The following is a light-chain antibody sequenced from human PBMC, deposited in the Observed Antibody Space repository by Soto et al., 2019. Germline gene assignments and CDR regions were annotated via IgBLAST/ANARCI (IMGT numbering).Light chain of an antibody. CDR3: STNISRTSLRV. J-gene: IGLJ3*02. V-gene: IGLV2-14*01. CDR2: EVS. CDR1: SSDIGSYKY. Sequence: QSALTQPASVSGSPGQSIAISCTGTSSDIGSYKYVSWYRQYTGKAPKLLIYEVSNRPSGVSNRFSGSKSGNTASLTISGLQVEDEGDYYCSTNISRTSLRVFGGGTKLTVL.